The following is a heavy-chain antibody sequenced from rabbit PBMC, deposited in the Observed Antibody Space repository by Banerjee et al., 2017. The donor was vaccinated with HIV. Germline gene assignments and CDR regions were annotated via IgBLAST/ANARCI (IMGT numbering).Heavy chain of an antibody. CDR1: GFSFSSSYW. D-gene: IGHD4-1*01. Sequence: QEQLEESGGALVKPEGSLTLTCTASGFSFSSSYWICWVRQAPGKGLELIACIYTNNGDTWYASWVNGRFTISRSTNLNTVDLKMTSLTAADTATYFCARDLAGVIGWNFDLWGPGTLVTVS. V-gene: IGHV1S43*01. CDR2: IYTNNGDT. J-gene: IGHJ4*01. CDR3: ARDLAGVIGWNFDL.